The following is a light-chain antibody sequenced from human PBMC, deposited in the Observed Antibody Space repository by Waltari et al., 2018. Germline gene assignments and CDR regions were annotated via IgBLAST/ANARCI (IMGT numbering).Light chain of an antibody. CDR1: QSVSSN. CDR3: QQYNDWPRT. J-gene: IGKJ1*01. V-gene: IGKV3-15*01. Sequence: ERVMTQSPATLSVSPGERVSLSCRASQSVSSNLAWYQHTAGQAPRLLFYGVSTRATGIPVRFSGSGSGTDFSLTISNLQSEDFAVYYCQQYNDWPRTFGQGTKVEIK. CDR2: GVS.